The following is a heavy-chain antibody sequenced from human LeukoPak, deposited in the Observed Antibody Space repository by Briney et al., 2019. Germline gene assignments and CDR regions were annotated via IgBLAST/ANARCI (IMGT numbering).Heavy chain of an antibody. Sequence: PSETLSLTCTVSGGSISSSSYYWGWIRQPPGKRLEWIGSIYYSGSTYYNTSLKSRVTISVDPSKNHFSLKPRSVTAADTAVYYCASPVVTAMYWYFDLWGRGTLVTVSS. D-gene: IGHD2-21*02. CDR2: IYYSGST. CDR1: GGSISSSSYY. J-gene: IGHJ2*01. V-gene: IGHV4-39*07. CDR3: ASPVVTAMYWYFDL.